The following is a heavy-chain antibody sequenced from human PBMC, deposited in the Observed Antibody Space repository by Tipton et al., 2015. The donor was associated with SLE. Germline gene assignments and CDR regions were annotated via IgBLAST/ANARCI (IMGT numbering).Heavy chain of an antibody. J-gene: IGHJ5*02. CDR2: IYYTGST. CDR3: ARGPDIVVVVAAGWFDP. V-gene: IGHV4-39*07. CDR1: GGSISSSSYY. Sequence: GLVKPSETLSLTCIVSGGSISSSSYYWGWIRQPPGKGLEWIGSIYYTGSTNYNPSLKSRVTISVDTSKNQFSLKLSSVTAADTAVYYCARGPDIVVVVAAGWFDPWGQGTLVTVSS. D-gene: IGHD2-15*01.